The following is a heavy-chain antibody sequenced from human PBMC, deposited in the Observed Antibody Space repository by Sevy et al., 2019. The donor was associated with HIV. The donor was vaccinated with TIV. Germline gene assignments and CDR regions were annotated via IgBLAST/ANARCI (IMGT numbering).Heavy chain of an antibody. CDR1: GVTFSSYA. Sequence: ASVKFSCKASGVTFSSYAIGWVRQAPGQGLQWMGGIIPIFGTVNYAQKFQGRVTITADESTSTAYMELRSLRSDDTAVYYCTRAPPTGIVFVLGAFDIWGQGTMVTVSS. J-gene: IGHJ3*02. V-gene: IGHV1-69*13. CDR2: IIPIFGTV. CDR3: TRAPPTGIVFVLGAFDI. D-gene: IGHD2-21*01.